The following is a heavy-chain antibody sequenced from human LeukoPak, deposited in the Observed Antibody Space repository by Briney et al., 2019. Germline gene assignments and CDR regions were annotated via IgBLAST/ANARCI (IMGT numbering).Heavy chain of an antibody. CDR2: IIPIFGTA. CDR1: GGTFSSYA. CDR3: ASGPGLGYCSSTSCYNYYGMDV. Sequence: GSSVKVSCKASGGTFSSYAISWVRQAPGQGLEWMGGIIPIFGTANYAQKFQGRVTITADKPTSTAYMELSSLRSEDTAVYYCASGPGLGYCSSTSCYNYYGMDVWGKGTTVTVSS. V-gene: IGHV1-69*06. D-gene: IGHD2-2*02. J-gene: IGHJ6*04.